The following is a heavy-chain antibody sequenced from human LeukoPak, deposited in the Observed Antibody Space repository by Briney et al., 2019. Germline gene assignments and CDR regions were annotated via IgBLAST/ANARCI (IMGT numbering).Heavy chain of an antibody. J-gene: IGHJ4*02. CDR1: DDSISDYY. V-gene: IGHV4-59*12. D-gene: IGHD4-23*01. Sequence: SETLALTCTVSDDSISDYYRGWIRQPPGKGLEWIGYFHNSGTSTYNPSLKSRVTISVDRSKDQFSLKLSSVTAADTAVYYCARGVTPGYWGQGTLVTVSS. CDR2: FHNSGTS. CDR3: ARGVTPGY.